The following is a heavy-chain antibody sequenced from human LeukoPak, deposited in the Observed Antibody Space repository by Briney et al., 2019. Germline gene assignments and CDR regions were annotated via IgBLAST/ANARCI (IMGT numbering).Heavy chain of an antibody. V-gene: IGHV4-31*03. Sequence: SQTLSLTCTVSGGSISSGGYYWGWIRQHPGKGLEWIGYIYYSGSTYYNPSLKSRVTISVDTSNNQFSLKLSSVTAADTAVYYCARDRYYGDYYYYGMDVWGQGTTVTVSS. CDR1: GGSISSGGYY. CDR2: IYYSGST. D-gene: IGHD4-17*01. CDR3: ARDRYYGDYYYYGMDV. J-gene: IGHJ6*02.